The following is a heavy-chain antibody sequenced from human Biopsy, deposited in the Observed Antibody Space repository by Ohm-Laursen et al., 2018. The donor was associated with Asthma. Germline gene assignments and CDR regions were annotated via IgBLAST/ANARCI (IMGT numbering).Heavy chain of an antibody. Sequence: TQTTLTSSFSGFSLSSSGANVNWIRQPPGKALEWLARIDWEEDKFYRTSLRTRLTISKGSSEDQVVLTMTNMGPVDTATYYCTRHNDYWGPGILVTVSS. CDR1: GFSLSSSGAN. CDR2: IDWEEDK. V-gene: IGHV2-70*04. CDR3: TRHNDY. J-gene: IGHJ4*02. D-gene: IGHD1-14*01.